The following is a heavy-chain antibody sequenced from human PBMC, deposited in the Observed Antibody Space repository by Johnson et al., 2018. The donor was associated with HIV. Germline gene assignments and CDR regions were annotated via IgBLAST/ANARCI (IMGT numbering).Heavy chain of an antibody. D-gene: IGHD4-23*01. CDR2: IWYDGRNK. J-gene: IGHJ3*02. CDR1: GFTFSSYG. V-gene: IGHV3-33*01. Sequence: QVQLVESGGGVVQPGRSLRLSCAASGFTFSSYGMHWVRQAPGKGLEWVAVIWYDGRNKYYADSVKGRFTISRDNAKNSLYLQMSSLRAEDTTIYYCARALRWPNAFDIWGQGTLVTVSS. CDR3: ARALRWPNAFDI.